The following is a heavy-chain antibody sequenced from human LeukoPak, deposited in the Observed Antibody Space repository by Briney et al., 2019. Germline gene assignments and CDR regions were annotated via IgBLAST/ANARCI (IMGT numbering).Heavy chain of an antibody. Sequence: GGSLRLSCAASGFTFSSYGMHWVRQAPGKGLEWVAVIWYDGSNKYYADSVKGRFTISRDNSKNTLYLQMNSLRAEDTAVYYCARDYYYGSGSPFDPWGQGTLVTVSS. CDR2: IWYDGSNK. V-gene: IGHV3-33*01. D-gene: IGHD3-10*01. J-gene: IGHJ5*02. CDR3: ARDYYYGSGSPFDP. CDR1: GFTFSSYG.